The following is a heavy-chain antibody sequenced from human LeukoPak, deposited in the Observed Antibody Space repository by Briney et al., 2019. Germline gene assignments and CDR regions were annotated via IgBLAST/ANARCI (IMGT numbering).Heavy chain of an antibody. D-gene: IGHD3-10*01. CDR3: ARWARMVRGAEFDY. J-gene: IGHJ4*02. CDR1: GFTFSSYG. Sequence: PGGSLRLSCAASGFTFSSYGMSWVRQAPGKGLEWVSAISGSGGSTYYADSVKGRFTISRDNSKNTLYLQMNSLRAEDTAVYYCARWARMVRGAEFDYWGQGTLVTVSS. CDR2: ISGSGGST. V-gene: IGHV3-23*01.